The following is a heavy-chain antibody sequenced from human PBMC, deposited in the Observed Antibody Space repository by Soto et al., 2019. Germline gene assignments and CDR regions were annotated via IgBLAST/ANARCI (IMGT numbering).Heavy chain of an antibody. J-gene: IGHJ4*02. D-gene: IGHD6-19*01. Sequence: QLQLQESGPGLVKPSETLSLTCTVSGASISTSIYYWGWIRQPPGKGLEWIGTIYYSGSTYYNPSPQSRVTISLDTSKNQFSLKLRSVTAADTAIYYCARRFEYSTGWYYFDYWGQGTLVTVSS. CDR3: ARRFEYSTGWYYFDY. V-gene: IGHV4-39*01. CDR2: IYYSGST. CDR1: GASISTSIYY.